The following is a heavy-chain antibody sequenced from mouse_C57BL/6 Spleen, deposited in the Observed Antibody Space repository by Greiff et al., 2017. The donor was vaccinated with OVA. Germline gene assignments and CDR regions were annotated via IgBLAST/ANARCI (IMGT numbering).Heavy chain of an antibody. V-gene: IGHV1-64*01. Sequence: QVQLQQPGAELVKPGASVKLSCKASGYTFTSYWMHWVKQRPGQGLEWIGMIHPNGGSTNYNEKFKSKATLTVDKSSSTAYMQLSSLTSEDSAVYYCARGFGGSSYFWYFDVWGTGTTVTVSS. J-gene: IGHJ1*03. CDR2: IHPNGGST. D-gene: IGHD1-1*01. CDR3: ARGFGGSSYFWYFDV. CDR1: GYTFTSYW.